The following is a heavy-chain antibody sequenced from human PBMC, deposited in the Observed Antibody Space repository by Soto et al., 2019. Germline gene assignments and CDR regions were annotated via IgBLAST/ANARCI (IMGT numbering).Heavy chain of an antibody. CDR3: ARGQEGVVATH. V-gene: IGHV4-34*01. CDR1: GGSLSGYY. J-gene: IGHJ4*02. D-gene: IGHD5-12*01. CDR2: VKDGGHT. Sequence: QVQLQQWGAGLLKHSETLSLNCAVTGGSLSGYYWSWIRQPPGKGLEWIGEVKDGGHTNYSPSLRGRVTISPDTSNNQFSLRLNSVTAADTGVYYCARGQEGVVATHWDQGSLVTVSS.